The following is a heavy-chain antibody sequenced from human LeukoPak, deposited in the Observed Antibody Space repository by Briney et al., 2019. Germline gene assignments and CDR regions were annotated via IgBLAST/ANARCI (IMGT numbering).Heavy chain of an antibody. J-gene: IGHJ4*02. CDR3: AKDEGYAAAGILDY. D-gene: IGHD6-13*01. V-gene: IGHV3-30*18. CDR2: ISYDGSNK. CDR1: GFSFSTYG. Sequence: SGGSLRLSCAASGFSFSTYGMHWVRQAPGKGLEWVAVISYDGSNKHYADSVKGRFTIFRDNSKNTLCLQVNSLKAEDTAVYYCAKDEGYAAAGILDYWGQGTLVTVSS.